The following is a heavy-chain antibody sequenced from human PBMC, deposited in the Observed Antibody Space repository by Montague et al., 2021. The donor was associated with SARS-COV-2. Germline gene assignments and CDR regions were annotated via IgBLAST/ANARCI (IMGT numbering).Heavy chain of an antibody. Sequence: SLRLSCAASGFAISSYRMNWVRQAPGKGLEWVSSISSSSSYIYYADSVKGRFTISRDNAKNSLYLQMNSLRAEDTAVYYCARNWITMLYYYGMDVWGQGTTVTVSS. J-gene: IGHJ6*02. CDR1: GFAISSYR. CDR2: ISSSSSYI. V-gene: IGHV3-21*01. CDR3: ARNWITMLYYYGMDV. D-gene: IGHD3-10*01.